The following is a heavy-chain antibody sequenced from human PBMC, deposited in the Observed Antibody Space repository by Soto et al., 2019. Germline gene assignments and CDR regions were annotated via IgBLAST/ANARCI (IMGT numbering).Heavy chain of an antibody. J-gene: IGHJ3*01. D-gene: IGHD3-16*01. CDR3: ATSPRFAFDF. V-gene: IGHV4-61*01. Sequence: QVQLQESGPGLVKPSETLSLICTVSGGSVSGDKNYWSWIRQSPGKGLEWIGYISYSGATNYNPSLKCRLTISVDRSKNQFALKLGSVTDSDTALYYCATSPRFAFDFWGQGTTVIVSS. CDR2: ISYSGAT. CDR1: GGSVSGDKNY.